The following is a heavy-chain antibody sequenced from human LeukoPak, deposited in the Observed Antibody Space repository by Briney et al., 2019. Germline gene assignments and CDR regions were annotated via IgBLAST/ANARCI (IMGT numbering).Heavy chain of an antibody. Sequence: SETLSLTCTVSGGSISSYYWSWIRQPPGKGLEWIGYIYYSGSGNYNPSLKSRVTLSVDTSKNQFSLKLSSVTAADTAVYYCARVGSGCFDYWGQGTLVAVSS. CDR3: ARVGSGCFDY. CDR2: IYYSGSG. D-gene: IGHD1-26*01. V-gene: IGHV4-59*01. J-gene: IGHJ4*02. CDR1: GGSISSYY.